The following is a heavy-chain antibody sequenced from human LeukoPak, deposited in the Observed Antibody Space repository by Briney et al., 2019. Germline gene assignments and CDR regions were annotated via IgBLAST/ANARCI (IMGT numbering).Heavy chain of an antibody. J-gene: IGHJ4*02. V-gene: IGHV3-23*01. CDR2: ISGSGGST. D-gene: IGHD1-26*01. CDR3: VRGGATGFYVFY. Sequence: PGGSLRLSCAASGFTFSSYAMSWVRQAPGKGLEWVSAISGSGGSTYYADSVKGRFTISRDNLKNTLYLQMNSLRAEDTAVYYCVRGGATGFYVFYWGQGTLVTVSS. CDR1: GFTFSSYA.